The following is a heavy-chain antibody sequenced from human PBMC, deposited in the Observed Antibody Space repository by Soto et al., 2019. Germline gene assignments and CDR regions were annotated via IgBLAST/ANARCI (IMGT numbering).Heavy chain of an antibody. CDR1: GGSISSYY. CDR2: ISTSGTT. J-gene: IGHJ5*02. CDR3: GRDRTVRGAWFDP. D-gene: IGHD3-10*01. Sequence: PSETLSLTCTVSGGSISSYYWTWIRQPAGKGLEWIGRISTSGTTNYNPSLKSRVTMSVDTSKNQFSLKLSSVTAADTAVYYCGRDRTVRGAWFDPWGQGPLVTVSS. V-gene: IGHV4-4*07.